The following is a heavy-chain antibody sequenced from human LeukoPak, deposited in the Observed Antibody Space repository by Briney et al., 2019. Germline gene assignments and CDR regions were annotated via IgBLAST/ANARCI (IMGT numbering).Heavy chain of an antibody. CDR3: AKDYYDSSGYYNGNY. CDR1: GFTFSSYA. D-gene: IGHD3-22*01. Sequence: HAGGSLRLSCAASGFTFSSYAMSWVRQAPGKGLEWVSAISGSGGSTYYADSVKGRFTISRDNSKNTLYPQMNSLRAEDTAVYYCAKDYYDSSGYYNGNYWGQGTLVTVSS. V-gene: IGHV3-23*01. CDR2: ISGSGGST. J-gene: IGHJ4*02.